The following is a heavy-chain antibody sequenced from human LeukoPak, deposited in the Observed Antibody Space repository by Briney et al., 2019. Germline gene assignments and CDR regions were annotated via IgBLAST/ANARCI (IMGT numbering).Heavy chain of an antibody. CDR2: INPNSGGT. V-gene: IGHV1-2*02. CDR3: ALSKYCSSTSCYAVDY. J-gene: IGHJ4*02. Sequence: ASVKVSCKASGYTFTGYYMHWVRQAPGQGLEWMGWINPNSGGTNYAQKFQGRVTMTRNTSISTAYMELSRLRSEDTAVYYCALSKYCSSTSCYAVDYWGQGTLVTVSS. CDR1: GYTFTGYY. D-gene: IGHD2-2*01.